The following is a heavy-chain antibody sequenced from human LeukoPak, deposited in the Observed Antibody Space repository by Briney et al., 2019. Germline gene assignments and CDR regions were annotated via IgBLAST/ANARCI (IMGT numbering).Heavy chain of an antibody. CDR2: ISGRGGST. V-gene: IGHV3-23*01. J-gene: IGHJ4*02. D-gene: IGHD1-26*01. Sequence: GGSLRLSCAASGFTFSSYAMSWVRKAPGKGLEWVSAISGRGGSTYYADSVKGRFTISRDNSKNTLYLQMNILRAEDTAVYSCARALVGATEYYFDYWGQGTLVTVSS. CDR1: GFTFSSYA. CDR3: ARALVGATEYYFDY.